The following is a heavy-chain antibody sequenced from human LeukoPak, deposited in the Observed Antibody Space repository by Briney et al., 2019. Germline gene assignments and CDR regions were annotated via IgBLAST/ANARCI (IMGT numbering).Heavy chain of an antibody. J-gene: IGHJ4*02. Sequence: TSVKVSCKASGFTFTSSAVQWVRQARGQCLEWIGWIVVGSGNTNYAQEFQERVTITRDMSTSTAYMELSSLRSEDTAVYYCAGTTTVTTFDYWGQGTLVTVSS. V-gene: IGHV1-58*01. D-gene: IGHD4-17*01. CDR2: IVVGSGNT. CDR3: AGTTTVTTFDY. CDR1: GFTFTSSA.